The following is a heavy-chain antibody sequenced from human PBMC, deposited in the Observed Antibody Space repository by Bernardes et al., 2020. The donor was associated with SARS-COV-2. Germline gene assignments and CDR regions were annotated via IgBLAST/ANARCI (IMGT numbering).Heavy chain of an antibody. CDR2: INPNSGGT. CDR3: ARAGSYRNYYYGMDV. CDR1: GYTFTGYY. V-gene: IGHV1-2*04. J-gene: IGHJ6*02. Sequence: ASVKVSCKASGYTFTGYYMHWVRQAPGQGLEWMGWINPNSGGTNYAQKFQGWVTMTRDTSISTAYMELSRLRSDDTAVYYCARAGSYRNYYYGMDVWGQGTTVTVSS. D-gene: IGHD1-26*01.